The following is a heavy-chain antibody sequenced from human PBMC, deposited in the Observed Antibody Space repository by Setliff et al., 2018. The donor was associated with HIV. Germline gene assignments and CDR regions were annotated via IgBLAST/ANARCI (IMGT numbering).Heavy chain of an antibody. CDR3: VRISGSNGHYYYGLDV. CDR1: GFNFDVYG. D-gene: IGHD1-26*01. Sequence: GGSLRLSCAASGFNFDVYGMSWVRQAPGKGLEWVSGINYNADSTGYADSVKGRFTISRDNARNSLYLQMDSLRAEDTALYYCVRISGSNGHYYYGLDVWGQGTMVTVSS. V-gene: IGHV3-20*04. J-gene: IGHJ6*02. CDR2: INYNADST.